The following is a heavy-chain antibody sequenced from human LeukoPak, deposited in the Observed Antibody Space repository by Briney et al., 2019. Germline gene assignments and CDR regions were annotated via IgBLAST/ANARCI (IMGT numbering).Heavy chain of an antibody. CDR3: ARVGIVGASTPSYYYMDV. CDR2: ISAYNGNT. V-gene: IGHV1-18*03. CDR1: GYTFTSYG. J-gene: IGHJ6*03. D-gene: IGHD1-26*01. Sequence: ASVKVSCKASGYTFTSYGISWVRQAPGQGLEWMGWISAYNGNTNYAQKLQGRVTMTTDTSTSTAYMELRSLRSDDIAVYYCARVGIVGASTPSYYYMDVWGKGTTVIVSS.